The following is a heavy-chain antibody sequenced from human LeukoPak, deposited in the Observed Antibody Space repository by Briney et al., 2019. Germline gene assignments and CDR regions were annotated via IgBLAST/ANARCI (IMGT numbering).Heavy chain of an antibody. J-gene: IGHJ4*02. V-gene: IGHV3-30*18. Sequence: PGRSLRLSCAASGFTFSSYGMHWVRQAPGKGLEWVAVISYDGSNKYYADSVKGRFTISRDNSKNTLYLQMNSLRAEDTAVYYCAKVYGNWNDVFFDYWGQGTLVTVSS. CDR3: AKVYGNWNDVFFDY. CDR1: GFTFSSYG. D-gene: IGHD1-1*01. CDR2: ISYDGSNK.